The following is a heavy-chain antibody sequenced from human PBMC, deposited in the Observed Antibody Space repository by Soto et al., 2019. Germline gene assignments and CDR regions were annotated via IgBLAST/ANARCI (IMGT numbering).Heavy chain of an antibody. J-gene: IGHJ4*02. Sequence: PGGSLRLSCAASGFTFITYAMNLVRHPPVKGLEWVSSISGSGAYTYYADSVQGRFTISRDNSKNTLNLQMNSLRAEDTAVYYCARDRHPYSTKYYFDYWGQGTLVTVSS. CDR1: GFTFITYA. CDR2: ISGSGAYT. D-gene: IGHD2-2*01. V-gene: IGHV3-23*01. CDR3: ARDRHPYSTKYYFDY.